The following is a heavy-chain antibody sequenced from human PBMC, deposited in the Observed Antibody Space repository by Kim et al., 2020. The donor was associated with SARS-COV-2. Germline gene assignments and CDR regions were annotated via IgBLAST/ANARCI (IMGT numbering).Heavy chain of an antibody. J-gene: IGHJ4*02. Sequence: GESLKISCKGSGYSFTSYWISWVRQMPGKGLEWMGRIDPSDSYTNYSPSFQGHVTISADKSISTAYLQWSSLKASDTAMFYCARHWASRTIAVAPDYWGQGTLVTVSS. CDR1: GYSFTSYW. CDR2: IDPSDSYT. CDR3: ARHWASRTIAVAPDY. V-gene: IGHV5-10-1*01. D-gene: IGHD6-19*01.